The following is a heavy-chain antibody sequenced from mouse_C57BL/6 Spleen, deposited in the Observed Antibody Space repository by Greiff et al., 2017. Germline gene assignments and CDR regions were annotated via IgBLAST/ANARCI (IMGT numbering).Heavy chain of an antibody. CDR3: ARDDGNYVSPFAY. CDR1: GYTFTSYW. J-gene: IGHJ3*01. Sequence: QVQLQQPGAELVRPGSSVKLSCKASGYTFTSYWLDWVKQRPGQGLEWIGNIYPSDSETHYNQKFKDKATLTVDKSSSTAYMQLSSLTSEDSAVYYRARDDGNYVSPFAYWGQGTLVTVSA. V-gene: IGHV1-61*01. D-gene: IGHD2-1*01. CDR2: IYPSDSET.